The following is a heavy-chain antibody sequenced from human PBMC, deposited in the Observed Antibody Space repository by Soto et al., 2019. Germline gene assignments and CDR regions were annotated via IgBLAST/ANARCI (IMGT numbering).Heavy chain of an antibody. Sequence: GESLKISCKGSGYHFTNYWIGWVRQMPGKGLEWMGIIYPGDSDTRYSPSFQGQVTISADKSISTAYLQWSSLKASDTAMYYCARHNTAMVHRFDYWGQGTLVTVSS. CDR2: IYPGDSDT. CDR1: GYHFTNYW. V-gene: IGHV5-51*01. D-gene: IGHD5-18*01. CDR3: ARHNTAMVHRFDY. J-gene: IGHJ4*02.